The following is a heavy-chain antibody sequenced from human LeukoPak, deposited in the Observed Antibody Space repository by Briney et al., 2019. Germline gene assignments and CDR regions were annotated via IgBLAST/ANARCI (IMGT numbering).Heavy chain of an antibody. CDR2: TYYRSTWST. CDR3: ARDRGGFDS. CDR1: GDSVSSHTAA. Sequence: SQTLSLTCNISGDSVSSHTAAWNWIRQSPSRGLEWLGRTYYRSTWSTDYAVSVQSRITINPDTSRNHFSLQLSSVTPEDTAVYYCARDRGGFDSRGQGTLVTVSS. V-gene: IGHV6-1*01. J-gene: IGHJ5*01. D-gene: IGHD3-10*01.